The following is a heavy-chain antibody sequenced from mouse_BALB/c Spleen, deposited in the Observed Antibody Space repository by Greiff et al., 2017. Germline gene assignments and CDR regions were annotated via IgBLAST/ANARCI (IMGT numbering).Heavy chain of an antibody. J-gene: IGHJ3*01. V-gene: IGHV1S135*01. CDR1: GYSFTSYY. CDR3: ARGFAY. CDR2: IDPFNGGT. Sequence: EVKLMESGPELMKPGASVKISCKASGYSFTSYYMHWVKQSHGKSLEWIGYIDPFNGGTSYNQKFKGKATLTVDKSSSTAYMHLSSLTSEDSAVYYCARGFAYWGQGTLVTVSA.